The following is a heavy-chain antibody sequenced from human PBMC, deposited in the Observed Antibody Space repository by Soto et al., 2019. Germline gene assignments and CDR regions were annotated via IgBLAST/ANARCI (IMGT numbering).Heavy chain of an antibody. CDR1: GGSISSGYFY. D-gene: IGHD3-16*02. V-gene: IGHV4-31*03. CDR3: ARSLTELSPRDDYYYGMDV. CDR2: IYYSGST. Sequence: SETLSLTCTVSGGSISSGYFYWTWIRQHPVKGLEWIGYIYYSGSTYYNPSLKSRVTISVDTSKNQFSLKLSSVTAADTAVYYCARSLTELSPRDDYYYGMDVWGQGTMVTVSS. J-gene: IGHJ6*02.